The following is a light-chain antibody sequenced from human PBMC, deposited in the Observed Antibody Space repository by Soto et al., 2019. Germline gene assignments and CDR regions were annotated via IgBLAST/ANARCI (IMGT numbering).Light chain of an antibody. Sequence: DIQMTQSPSTLSASVGDRVTITCRASQSISSWLAWYQQKPGKAPKLLIYDASSLESGVPSRFSGSGSGTEFTLTISSLKPDDFATYYCQQYNSYRTFGQGTQVDIK. CDR3: QQYNSYRT. CDR1: QSISSW. J-gene: IGKJ1*01. V-gene: IGKV1-5*01. CDR2: DAS.